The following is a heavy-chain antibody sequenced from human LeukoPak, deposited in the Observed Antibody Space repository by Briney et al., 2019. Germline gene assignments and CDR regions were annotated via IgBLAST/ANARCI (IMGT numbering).Heavy chain of an antibody. Sequence: PSETLSLTCTVSGGSISSSSYFWGWIRQPPGKGLEWIGSIYYSGNTYYNPSLKSRVTISADASKTQFSLKLSSVTAADTAVYYCARHFWYYYDSSGYSYFDYWGQGTLVTVSS. CDR2: IYYSGNT. CDR3: ARHFWYYYDSSGYSYFDY. V-gene: IGHV4-39*01. CDR1: GGSISSSSYF. J-gene: IGHJ4*02. D-gene: IGHD3-22*01.